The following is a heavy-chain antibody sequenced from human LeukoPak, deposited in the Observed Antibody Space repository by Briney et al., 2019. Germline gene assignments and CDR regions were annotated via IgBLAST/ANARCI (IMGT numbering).Heavy chain of an antibody. Sequence: ASVKVSCKAAGYTFVSHGISWVRLAPGQGLEWMGWIKPNSGGTNYAQKFQGRVTMTRDTSISTAYMELSRLRSDDTAVYYCARAAGGSWYLYYYYMDVWGKGTTVTVSS. CDR2: IKPNSGGT. CDR1: GYTFVSHG. J-gene: IGHJ6*03. D-gene: IGHD6-13*01. CDR3: ARAAGGSWYLYYYYMDV. V-gene: IGHV1-2*02.